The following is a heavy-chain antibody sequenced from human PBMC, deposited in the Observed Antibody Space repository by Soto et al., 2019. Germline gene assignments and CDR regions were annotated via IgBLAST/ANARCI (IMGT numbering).Heavy chain of an antibody. Sequence: QVQLVESGGGVVQPGRSLRVSCAASGFTFSSYGRHWVRQAPGKGLEWVAVIWYDGSNKYNADSVKGRFTISRDNSKNTLYLQMNSLRAEDTAVYYCAREFWSGPFDYWGQGTLVTVSS. D-gene: IGHD3-3*01. V-gene: IGHV3-33*01. CDR2: IWYDGSNK. CDR3: AREFWSGPFDY. J-gene: IGHJ4*02. CDR1: GFTFSSYG.